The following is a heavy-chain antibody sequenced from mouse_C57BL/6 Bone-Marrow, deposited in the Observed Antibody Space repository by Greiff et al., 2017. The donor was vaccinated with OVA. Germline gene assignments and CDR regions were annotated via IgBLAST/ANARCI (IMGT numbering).Heavy chain of an antibody. Sequence: QVQLKESGAELVKPGASVKLSCKASGYTFTSYWMHWVKQRPGQGLEWIGMIHPNSGSTNYNEKFKSKATLTVDKSSSTAYMQLSSLTSEDSAVYYCALPYDYDAYWGQGTLVTVSA. V-gene: IGHV1-64*01. D-gene: IGHD2-4*01. CDR2: IHPNSGST. CDR1: GYTFTSYW. CDR3: ALPYDYDAY. J-gene: IGHJ3*01.